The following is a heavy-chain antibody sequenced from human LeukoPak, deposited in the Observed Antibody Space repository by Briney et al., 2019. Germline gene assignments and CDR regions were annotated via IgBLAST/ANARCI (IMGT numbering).Heavy chain of an antibody. CDR2: ISSSSSYI. J-gene: IGHJ4*02. Sequence: GESLKISCAASEFTFSSYSMNWVRQAPGKGLEWVSSISSSSSYIYYADSVKGRFTISRDNAKNSLYLQMNSLRAEDTAVYYCARDQLGVANYWGQGTLVTVSS. CDR3: ARDQLGVANY. V-gene: IGHV3-21*01. D-gene: IGHD2-8*01. CDR1: EFTFSSYS.